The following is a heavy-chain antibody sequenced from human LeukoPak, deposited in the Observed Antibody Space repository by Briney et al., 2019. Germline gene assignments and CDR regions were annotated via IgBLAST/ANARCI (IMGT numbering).Heavy chain of an antibody. V-gene: IGHV4-34*01. J-gene: IGHJ4*02. D-gene: IGHD2-21*02. CDR3: ARRIVVVTADFDY. CDR2: INHSGST. CDR1: GGSISSYY. Sequence: PSETLSLTCTVSGGSISSYYWSWIRQPPGKGLEWIGEINHSGSTNYNPSLKSRVTISVDTSKNQFSLKLSSVTAADTAVYYCARRIVVVTADFDYWGQGTLVTVSS.